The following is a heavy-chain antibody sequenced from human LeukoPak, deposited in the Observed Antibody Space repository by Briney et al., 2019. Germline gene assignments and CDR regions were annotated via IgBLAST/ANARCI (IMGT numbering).Heavy chain of an antibody. V-gene: IGHV3-23*01. CDR2: IIGNGGAV. J-gene: IGHJ4*02. D-gene: IGHD5/OR15-5a*01. CDR1: GFTFSIYA. Sequence: GGSLRLSCAASGFTFSIYAMNWVRQAPGKGLEWVSLIIGNGGAVYYADSVKGRFTISRDNSKSTLYLQMNNLRVEDTAIYYCAKDLKPGLYDFDFWGQGTLVTVSS. CDR3: AKDLKPGLYDFDF.